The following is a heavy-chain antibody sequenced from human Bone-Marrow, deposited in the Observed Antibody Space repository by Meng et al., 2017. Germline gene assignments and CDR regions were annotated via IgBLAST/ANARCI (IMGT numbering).Heavy chain of an antibody. CDR2: IYYSGST. Sequence: QGPLQESGPGLVKPSQTLSLTCNVSGGSSSSGNHYWSWIRKHPGKGLEYIGYIYYSGSTYYNPSLKSRVIISVDTSKNQFSLRLNSVTAADTAVYYCASLYGDSSVWYLDLWGRGTLVTVSS. CDR3: ASLYGDSSVWYLDL. J-gene: IGHJ2*01. D-gene: IGHD4-17*01. CDR1: GGSSSSGNHY. V-gene: IGHV4-31*02.